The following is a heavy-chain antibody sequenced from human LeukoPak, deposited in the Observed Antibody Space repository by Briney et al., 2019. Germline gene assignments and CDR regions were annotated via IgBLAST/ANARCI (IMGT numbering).Heavy chain of an antibody. J-gene: IGHJ5*02. CDR2: ISGSGGST. V-gene: IGHV3-23*01. Sequence: GGSLRLSCAASGFTFSSYAMSWVRQAPGKGLEWVSGISGSGGSTYYADSVKGRFTISRDNSKNTLYLQMNSLRAEDTAVYYCAKDLWQQLVDEWFDPWGQGTLVTVSS. CDR1: GFTFSSYA. D-gene: IGHD6-13*01. CDR3: AKDLWQQLVDEWFDP.